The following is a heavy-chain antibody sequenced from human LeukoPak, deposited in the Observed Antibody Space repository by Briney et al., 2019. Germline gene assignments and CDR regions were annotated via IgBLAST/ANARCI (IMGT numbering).Heavy chain of an antibody. CDR3: ASGIAAAGTIGNWFDP. J-gene: IGHJ5*02. CDR2: INPNSGGT. Sequence: ASVKVSCKASGYTFTGYYMHWVRQAPGQGLEWIGWINPNSGGTNYAQKFQGRVTMTRDTSISTAYMELSRLRSDDTAVYYCASGIAAAGTIGNWFDPWGQGTLVTVSS. V-gene: IGHV1-2*02. CDR1: GYTFTGYY. D-gene: IGHD6-13*01.